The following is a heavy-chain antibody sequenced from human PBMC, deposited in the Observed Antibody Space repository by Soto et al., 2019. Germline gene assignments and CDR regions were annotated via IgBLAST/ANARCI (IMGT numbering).Heavy chain of an antibody. D-gene: IGHD1-1*01. Sequence: GGSLRLSCAASGFTFSSYSMNWVRQATGKGLEWVSSISSSSSYIYYEDSVKGRFTISRDNAKNSLYLQMNSLRAEDTAVYYCARVVVTTSAFDIWGKGTMVTVSS. J-gene: IGHJ3*02. CDR2: ISSSSSYI. V-gene: IGHV3-21*01. CDR1: GFTFSSYS. CDR3: ARVVVTTSAFDI.